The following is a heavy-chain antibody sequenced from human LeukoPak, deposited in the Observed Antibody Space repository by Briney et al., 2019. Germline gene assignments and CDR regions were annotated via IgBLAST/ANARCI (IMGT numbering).Heavy chain of an antibody. CDR3: ARDGRRGRNYAASFDI. D-gene: IGHD1-7*01. J-gene: IGHJ3*02. CDR1: GFSFSSYE. CDR2: ISISGTTI. Sequence: GGSLRLSCAASGFSFSSYEMNWVRQAPGKGLEWVAYISISGTTIYYADSVKGRFTISRDNAKNSLYLQMSTLRAEDTAVYYCARDGRRGRNYAASFDIWGQGTMVTVSS. V-gene: IGHV3-48*03.